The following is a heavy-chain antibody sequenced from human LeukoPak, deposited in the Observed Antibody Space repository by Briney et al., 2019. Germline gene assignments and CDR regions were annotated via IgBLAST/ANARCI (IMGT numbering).Heavy chain of an antibody. D-gene: IGHD4-17*01. CDR3: AKDPNGDYIGVFDI. J-gene: IGHJ3*02. V-gene: IGHV3-23*01. Sequence: GGSLRLSCAASGFTFNTYAMSWVRQAPGKGLEWVSGISASGGSTYYADSVKGRFTISRDNSKNTLYLQMNSLRAEDTAVYYCAKDPNGDYIGVFDIWGQGTMVTVSS. CDR1: GFTFNTYA. CDR2: ISASGGST.